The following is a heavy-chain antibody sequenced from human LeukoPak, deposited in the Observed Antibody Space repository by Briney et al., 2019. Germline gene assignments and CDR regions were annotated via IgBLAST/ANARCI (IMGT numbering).Heavy chain of an antibody. CDR1: GFTFSTYT. Sequence: GGSLRLSCAASGFTFSTYTMVWVRQAPGKGLVWVSRINSDGSSTSYADSVKGRFTISRDNAKNTLYLQMNSLRAEDTAVYYCARDRDSGWFLRLAVGGFDIWGQGTMVTVSS. CDR3: ARDRDSGWFLRLAVGGFDI. V-gene: IGHV3-74*01. D-gene: IGHD6-19*01. J-gene: IGHJ3*02. CDR2: INSDGSST.